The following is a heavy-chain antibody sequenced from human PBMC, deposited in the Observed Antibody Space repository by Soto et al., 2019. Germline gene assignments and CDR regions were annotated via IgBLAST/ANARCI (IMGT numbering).Heavy chain of an antibody. V-gene: IGHV3-23*01. D-gene: IGHD5-12*01. J-gene: IGHJ4*02. CDR1: GFTFSSYA. CDR3: AKDRLRLEMATPFDY. Sequence: GGSLRLSCAASGFTFSSYAMSWVRQAPGKGLEWVSAISGSGGSTYYADSVKGRFTISRDNSKNTLYLQMNSLRAEDTAVYYCAKDRLRLEMATPFDYWGQGTLVTVSS. CDR2: ISGSGGST.